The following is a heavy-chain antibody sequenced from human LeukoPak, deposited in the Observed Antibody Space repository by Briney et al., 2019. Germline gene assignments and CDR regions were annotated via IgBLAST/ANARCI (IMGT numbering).Heavy chain of an antibody. CDR3: ARVGYYDSSGYRYWYFDL. CDR1: GGSISSYY. CDR2: IYYSGST. V-gene: IGHV4-59*01. D-gene: IGHD3-22*01. Sequence: PSETLSLTCTVSGGSISSYYWSWIRQPPGKGLEWIGYIYYSGSTNYNPSLKSRVTISVDTSKNQFSLKLSSVTAADTAVYYCARVGYYDSSGYRYWYFDLWGRGTLVTVSS. J-gene: IGHJ2*01.